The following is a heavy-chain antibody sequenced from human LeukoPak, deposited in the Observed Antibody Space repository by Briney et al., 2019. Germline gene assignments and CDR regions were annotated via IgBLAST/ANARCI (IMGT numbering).Heavy chain of an antibody. V-gene: IGHV3-23*01. CDR1: GFTFSTYG. CDR3: ARAPGVRYYYYMDV. CDR2: ISGSGGST. J-gene: IGHJ6*03. D-gene: IGHD2-8*01. Sequence: GGSLRLSCAASGFTFSTYGMSWVRQAPGKGLEWVSAISGSGGSTYYADSVKGRFTISRDNAKNSLYLQMNSLRAEDTALYYCARAPGVRYYYYMDVWGKGTTVTVSS.